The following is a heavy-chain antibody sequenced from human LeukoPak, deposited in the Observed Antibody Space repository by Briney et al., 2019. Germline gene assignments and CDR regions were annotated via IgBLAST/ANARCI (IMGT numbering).Heavy chain of an antibody. J-gene: IGHJ4*02. CDR1: GGSFSGYY. D-gene: IGHD5-12*01. V-gene: IGHV4-34*01. CDR3: ARERYGYSGYSGHSFDY. CDR2: INHSGST. Sequence: PSETLSLTCAVYGGSFSGYYWSWIRQPPGKGLEWIGEINHSGSTNYNPSLKSRVTISVDTSKNQFSLKLSSVTAADTAVYYCARERYGYSGYSGHSFDYWGQGTLVTVSS.